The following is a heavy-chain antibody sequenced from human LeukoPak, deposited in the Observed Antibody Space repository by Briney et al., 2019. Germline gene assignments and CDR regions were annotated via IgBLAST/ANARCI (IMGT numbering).Heavy chain of an antibody. CDR1: GFTFSSYG. D-gene: IGHD2-2*01. Sequence: AGGSLRLSCAASGFTFSSYGMHWVRQAPGKGLEWVAVIWYDGSNKYYADSVKGRFTISRDNSKNTLYLQMNSLRAEDTAVYYCARDGGPGYCSSTSCYFWESLYGSGSSYYYYGMDVWGQGTTVTVSS. CDR2: IWYDGSNK. J-gene: IGHJ6*02. CDR3: ARDGGPGYCSSTSCYFWESLYGSGSSYYYYGMDV. V-gene: IGHV3-33*01.